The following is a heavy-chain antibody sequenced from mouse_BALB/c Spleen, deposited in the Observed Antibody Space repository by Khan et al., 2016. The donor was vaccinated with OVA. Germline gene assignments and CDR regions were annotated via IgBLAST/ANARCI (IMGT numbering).Heavy chain of an antibody. CDR1: GYSITSDYA. CDR3: AMGRTY. V-gene: IGHV3-2*02. D-gene: IGHD4-1*01. CDR2: ISYSGRT. Sequence: EVQLQESGPGLVKPSQSLSLTCTVTGYSITSDYAWNWIRQFPGNKLEWMAYISYSGRTSYNPSLKSRISVTRDTSKNQFFLQLNSVTTEDTATXYCAMGRTYWGQGTLVTVS. J-gene: IGHJ3*01.